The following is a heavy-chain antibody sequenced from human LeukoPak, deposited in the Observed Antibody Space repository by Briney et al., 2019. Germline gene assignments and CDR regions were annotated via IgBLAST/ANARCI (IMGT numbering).Heavy chain of an antibody. CDR3: ARDGSVHYGSGSSGDY. J-gene: IGHJ4*02. V-gene: IGHV4-39*02. CDR1: GVSISSSNSY. CDR2: IYYSGNT. Sequence: SETLSLTCAVSGVSISSSNSYWGWIRQPPGKGLEWIGSIYYSGNTYYNASLKSQVSISIDTSKNRFSLKLTSVTAAGTAVYYCARDGSVHYGSGSSGDYWGQGTLVTVSS. D-gene: IGHD3-10*01.